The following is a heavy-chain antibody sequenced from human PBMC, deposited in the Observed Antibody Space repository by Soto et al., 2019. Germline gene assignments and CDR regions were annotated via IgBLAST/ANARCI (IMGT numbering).Heavy chain of an antibody. CDR1: GFTFSSYA. Sequence: EVQLLESGGGLVQPGGSLRLSCAASGFTFSSYAMSWVRQAPGKGLEWVSAISGSGGSTYYADSVKGRFTISRDNSKNTLYLQMNSLRAEDTAVYYCAKDLGAYYDILTGYYPLLRSYYFDYWGQGTLVTVSS. D-gene: IGHD3-9*01. CDR3: AKDLGAYYDILTGYYPLLRSYYFDY. V-gene: IGHV3-23*01. J-gene: IGHJ4*02. CDR2: ISGSGGST.